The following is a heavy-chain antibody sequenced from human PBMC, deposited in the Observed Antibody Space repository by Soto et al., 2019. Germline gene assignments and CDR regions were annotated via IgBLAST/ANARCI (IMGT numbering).Heavy chain of an antibody. CDR3: ARDLWYTGTTSYYYYYYGMDV. Sequence: ASVKVSCKASGYTFTGYYMHWVRQAPGQGLEWMGWINPNSGGTNYAQKFQGWVTMTRDTSISTAYMELSRLRSDDTAVYYCARDLWYTGTTSYYYYYYGMDVWGQGTTVTVSS. CDR2: INPNSGGT. D-gene: IGHD1-7*01. J-gene: IGHJ6*02. V-gene: IGHV1-2*04. CDR1: GYTFTGYY.